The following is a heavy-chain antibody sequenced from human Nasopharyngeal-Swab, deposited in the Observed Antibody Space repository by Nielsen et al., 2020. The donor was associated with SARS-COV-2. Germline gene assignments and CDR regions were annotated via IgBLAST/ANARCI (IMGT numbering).Heavy chain of an antibody. J-gene: IGHJ4*02. Sequence: GESLKISCAASGFSLSSYWMHWVRQAPGKGLSWVSRISPDGNTINYADSVKGRFTISRDTAKNTLYLQMSSLRVEDTAVYYCTRDTFGPTDSWGQGTLVTVSS. V-gene: IGHV3-74*01. CDR2: ISPDGNTI. CDR3: TRDTFGPTDS. CDR1: GFSLSSYW. D-gene: IGHD2/OR15-2a*01.